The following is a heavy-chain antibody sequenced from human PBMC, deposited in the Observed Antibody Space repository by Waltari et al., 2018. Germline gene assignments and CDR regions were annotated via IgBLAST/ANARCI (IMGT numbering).Heavy chain of an antibody. J-gene: IGHJ4*02. V-gene: IGHV3-49*03. CDR2: IRSAAYHDST. D-gene: IGHD3-16*01. Sequence: EVYLVESGGALIQPGRSLRLSCSGSGFPFGNSPMSWFRQAPGKGLEWVGLIRSAAYHDSTEYDPSVKDRFTISRDYSRGVLYLQMNSLKPEDTGVYFCTREHTWHYSDAWGQGTLVTVSS. CDR3: TREHTWHYSDA. CDR1: GFPFGNSP.